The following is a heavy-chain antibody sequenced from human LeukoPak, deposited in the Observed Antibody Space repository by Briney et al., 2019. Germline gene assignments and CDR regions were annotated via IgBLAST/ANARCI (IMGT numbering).Heavy chain of an antibody. J-gene: IGHJ4*02. Sequence: GWALRLCCVASGFACSGDGRSGVRQAPGKGVDWLSVIKYNGGSRYYGGSVKGGFTISGDDSKNTLYLHMCRLRAEDTGVYYCGKRGTGYCGRWVTPLFDCCGQGTLVTGSS. CDR3: GKRGTGYCGRWVTPLFDC. V-gene: IGHV3-23*01. CDR1: GFACSGDG. D-gene: IGHD2-21*01. CDR2: IKYNGGSR.